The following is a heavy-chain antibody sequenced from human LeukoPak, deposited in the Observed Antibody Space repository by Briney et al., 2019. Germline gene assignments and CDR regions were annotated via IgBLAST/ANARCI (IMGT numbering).Heavy chain of an antibody. CDR1: VGTFSSYA. J-gene: IGHJ5*02. CDR2: IIPIFGAA. Sequence: ASVKVSCKACVGTFSSYAISWVRQAPGQGREGMGGIIPIFGAANYAQKFQGRVTITADESTSTAYMELSSLRSEDTAVYYCARDNIIVATITNWFDRWGQGTLVTV. V-gene: IGHV1-69*01. D-gene: IGHD5-12*01. CDR3: ARDNIIVATITNWFDR.